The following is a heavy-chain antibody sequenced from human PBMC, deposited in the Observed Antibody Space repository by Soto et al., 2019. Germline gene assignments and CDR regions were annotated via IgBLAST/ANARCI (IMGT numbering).Heavy chain of an antibody. V-gene: IGHV3-43*01. CDR3: VKDLGSYYYDSSGYYAPSENYYYYGMDV. Sequence: GGSLRLSCAASGFTFGDYTMHCVRQAPGKGLEWVSLINWDGGSTYYADSVKGRFTISRDNSKNTLYLQMSSLRAEDTAVYYCVKDLGSYYYDSSGYYAPSENYYYYGMDVWGQGTTVTVSS. CDR1: GFTFGDYT. J-gene: IGHJ6*02. D-gene: IGHD3-22*01. CDR2: INWDGGST.